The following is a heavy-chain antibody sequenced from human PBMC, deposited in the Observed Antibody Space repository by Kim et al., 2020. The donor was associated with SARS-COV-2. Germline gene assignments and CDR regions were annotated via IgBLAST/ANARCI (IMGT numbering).Heavy chain of an antibody. J-gene: IGHJ4*02. Sequence: GGSLRLSCAASGFTFSSYEMNWVRQASGKGLEWVSYISSSGSTIYYADSVKGRFTISRDNAKNSLYLQMNSLRAEDTAVYYCARTPNAVTTFFNYWGQGTLVTVSS. CDR2: ISSSGSTI. D-gene: IGHD4-17*01. V-gene: IGHV3-48*03. CDR1: GFTFSSYE. CDR3: ARTPNAVTTFFNY.